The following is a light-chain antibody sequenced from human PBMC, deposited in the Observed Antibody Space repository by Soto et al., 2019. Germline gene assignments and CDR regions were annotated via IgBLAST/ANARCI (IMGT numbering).Light chain of an antibody. V-gene: IGLV2-14*01. J-gene: IGLJ1*01. CDR2: DVS. Sequence: SVLTQPASVSGSPGQSITISCTGTSSDVGAYNYVSWYQQHPGKAPKPVIYDVSNRPSGVSSRFSGSKSGNTASLTISGLQAEDEADYYCSSYTRSTTYVFGTVTKVTVL. CDR3: SSYTRSTTYV. CDR1: SSDVGAYNY.